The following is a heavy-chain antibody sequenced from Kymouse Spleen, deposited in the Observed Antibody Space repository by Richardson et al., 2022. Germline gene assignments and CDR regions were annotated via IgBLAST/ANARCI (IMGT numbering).Heavy chain of an antibody. V-gene: IGHV4-34*01. CDR1: GGSFSGYY. J-gene: IGHJ4*02. CDR2: INHSGST. D-gene: IGHD1-20*01,IGHD1-7*01. Sequence: QVQLQQWGAGLLKPSETLSLTCAVYGGSFSGYYWSWIRQPPGKGLEWIGEINHSGSTNYNPSLKSRVTISVDTSKNQFSLKLSSVTAADTAVYYCAREGNWNYFDYWGQGTLVTVSS. CDR3: AREGNWNYFDY.